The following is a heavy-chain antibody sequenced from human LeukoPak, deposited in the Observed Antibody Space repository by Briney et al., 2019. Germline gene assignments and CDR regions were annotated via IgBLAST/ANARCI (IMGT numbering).Heavy chain of an antibody. CDR1: GFTFSSYS. Sequence: GSLRLSCAASGFTFSSYSMNWVRQALGKGLEWVSSISSSSSYIYYADSVKGRFTISRDNAKNSLYLQMNSLRAEDTAVYYCARDDSVAVAAYFDYWGQGTLVTVSS. CDR2: ISSSSSYI. CDR3: ARDDSVAVAAYFDY. J-gene: IGHJ4*02. V-gene: IGHV3-21*01. D-gene: IGHD6-19*01.